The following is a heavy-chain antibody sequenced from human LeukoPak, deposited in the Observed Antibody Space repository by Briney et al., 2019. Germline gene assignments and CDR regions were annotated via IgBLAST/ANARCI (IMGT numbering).Heavy chain of an antibody. CDR1: GGSISSYY. CDR3: ARDKGGYYPQPFDY. J-gene: IGHJ4*02. D-gene: IGHD3-3*01. V-gene: IGHV4-59*01. Sequence: SETLSLTCTVSGGSISSYYWSWIRQPPGKGLEWIGYIYYSGSTNYNPSLKSRVTISVDTSKNQFSLKLSSVTAADTAVCYCARDKGGYYPQPFDYWGQGTLVTVSS. CDR2: IYYSGST.